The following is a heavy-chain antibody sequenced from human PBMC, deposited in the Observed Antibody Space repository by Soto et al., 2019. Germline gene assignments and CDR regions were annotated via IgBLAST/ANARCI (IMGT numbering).Heavy chain of an antibody. Sequence: GGSLTLSCAASGFTFSRNWMHWVRQAPGKGLVWVSRINNDGSRTSQVDSVEGRFTTSRDNAKNTLYLQINSLIAEDTAVYYCARGRNGHEVPHWGQGTLVTVSS. CDR2: INNDGSRT. CDR1: GFTFSRNW. V-gene: IGHV3-74*01. J-gene: IGHJ4*02. CDR3: ARGRNGHEVPH. D-gene: IGHD2-8*01.